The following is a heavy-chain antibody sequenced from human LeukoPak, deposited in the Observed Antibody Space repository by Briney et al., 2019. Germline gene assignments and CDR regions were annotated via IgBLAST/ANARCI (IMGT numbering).Heavy chain of an antibody. Sequence: PSETLSLTCTVSGGSISSYYWSWIRQPPGKGLEWIGYIYYSGSTNYNPSLKSRVTISVDTSKNQFSLKLSSVTAADTAVYYCASGVGYCSSTSCPTDYWGQGTLVTVSS. D-gene: IGHD2-2*01. V-gene: IGHV4-59*01. CDR1: GGSISSYY. J-gene: IGHJ4*02. CDR3: ASGVGYCSSTSCPTDY. CDR2: IYYSGST.